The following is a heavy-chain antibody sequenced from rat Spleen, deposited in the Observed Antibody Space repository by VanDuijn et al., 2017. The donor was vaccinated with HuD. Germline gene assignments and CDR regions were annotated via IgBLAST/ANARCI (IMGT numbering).Heavy chain of an antibody. D-gene: IGHD1-7*01. CDR3: ARGHTLGMDYFDY. CDR2: ISYEGSIT. Sequence: EVKLVESGGGLVQPGRSLKLSCAASGFTFSNYYMAWVRQAPTKGLEWVASISYEGSITYYGDSVKGRFTMSRDNAKSTLYLQMNSLRSEDTATYFCARGHTLGMDYFDYWGQGVMVTVSS. J-gene: IGHJ2*01. V-gene: IGHV5-22*01. CDR1: GFTFSNYY.